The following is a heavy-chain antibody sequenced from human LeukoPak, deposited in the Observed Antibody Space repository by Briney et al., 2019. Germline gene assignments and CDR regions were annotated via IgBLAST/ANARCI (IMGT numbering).Heavy chain of an antibody. D-gene: IGHD3-22*01. CDR1: GYTFTGDY. CDR3: ARGFADTMIVET. V-gene: IGHV1-2*02. CDR2: INPNSGGT. Sequence: GPSVKVSCTASGYTFTGDYMHWVRQAPGQGLEWMGWINPNSGGTNYAQKFQGRVTMTRDTSISTAYMELSRLRSDDTAVYYCARGFADTMIVETWGQGTLVTVSS. J-gene: IGHJ4*02.